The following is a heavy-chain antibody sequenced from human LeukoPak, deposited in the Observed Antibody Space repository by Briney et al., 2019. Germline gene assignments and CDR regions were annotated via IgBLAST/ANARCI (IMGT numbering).Heavy chain of an antibody. D-gene: IGHD5-18*01. CDR2: INPNSGGT. J-gene: IGHJ5*02. Sequence: ASVKVSCNASGYTFTGYYMHLVRQAHGQGLEWMGRINPNSGGTNYAQKFQGRVTMTRDTSISTAYMELSRLRSDDTAVYYCARGGGGYSYDWFDPWGQGTLVTVSS. CDR1: GYTFTGYY. V-gene: IGHV1-2*06. CDR3: ARGGGGYSYDWFDP.